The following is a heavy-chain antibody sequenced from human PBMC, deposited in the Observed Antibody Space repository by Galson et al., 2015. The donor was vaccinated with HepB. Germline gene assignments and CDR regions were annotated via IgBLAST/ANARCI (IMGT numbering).Heavy chain of an antibody. CDR2: IHRGGST. Sequence: SLRLSCAASGLTVSSNYMSWVRQAPGKGLEWVSVIHRGGSTNYADSVKGRFTISRDYSKNTLYLQMNSLRAEDTAVYYCATYYNSDYWGQGTLVTVSS. CDR1: GLTVSSNY. J-gene: IGHJ4*02. V-gene: IGHV3-53*01. D-gene: IGHD1-26*01. CDR3: ATYYNSDY.